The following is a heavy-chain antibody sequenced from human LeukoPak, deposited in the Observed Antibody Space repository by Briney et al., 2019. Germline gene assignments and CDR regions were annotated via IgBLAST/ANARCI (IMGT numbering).Heavy chain of an antibody. Sequence: SETLSLTCTVSGGSFSNNYWNWIRQPPGKGLEWIGSIYYSGSTYYNPSLKSRVTISVDTSKNQFSLKLSSVTAADTAVYYCARLNAAAPLDYWGQGTLVTVSS. D-gene: IGHD2-2*01. V-gene: IGHV4-59*05. CDR1: GGSFSNNY. CDR3: ARLNAAAPLDY. CDR2: IYYSGST. J-gene: IGHJ4*02.